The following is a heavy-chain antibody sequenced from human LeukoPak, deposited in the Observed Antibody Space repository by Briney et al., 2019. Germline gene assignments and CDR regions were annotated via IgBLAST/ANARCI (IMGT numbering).Heavy chain of an antibody. CDR1: GFTFSSYA. CDR3: ARVSEKQQLVRGFDY. CDR2: ISGSGGST. J-gene: IGHJ4*02. D-gene: IGHD6-13*01. Sequence: GGSLRLSCAASGFTFSSYAMSWVRQAPGKGLEWVSAISGSGGSTYYADSVKGRFTISRDNSKNTLYLQMNSLRAEDTAVYYCARVSEKQQLVRGFDYWGQGTLVTVSS. V-gene: IGHV3-23*01.